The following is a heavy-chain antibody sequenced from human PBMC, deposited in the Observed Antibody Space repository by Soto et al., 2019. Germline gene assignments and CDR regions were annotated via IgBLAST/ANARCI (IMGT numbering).Heavy chain of an antibody. V-gene: IGHV3-48*01. J-gene: IGHJ3*02. CDR1: GFTFSTYS. Sequence: EVQLVESGGALVQPGGSLRLSCAASGFTFSTYSMNWVRQAPGKGLEWVSYISGSSRTVYYADSVKGRFTISRDNAKQSLSLQMNSLRAEDTAVYYCARDRVSGDYYHDVFDTWGQGTMVTVSS. D-gene: IGHD3-16*01. CDR2: ISGSSRTV. CDR3: ARDRVSGDYYHDVFDT.